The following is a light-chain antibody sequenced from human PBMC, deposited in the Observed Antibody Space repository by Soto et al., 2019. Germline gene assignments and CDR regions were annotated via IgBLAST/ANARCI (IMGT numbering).Light chain of an antibody. J-gene: IGKJ1*01. Sequence: EIVLTQSPGTLSLSPGERATLSCRASQSVSSSYLAWYQQKSGQAPRLLIYGASSRATGIPDRFSGSGSGTDFTLTISRLEPEDFAVYYCQKYGTSLWTSGQGTKVDIK. CDR2: GAS. V-gene: IGKV3-20*01. CDR3: QKYGTSLWT. CDR1: QSVSSSY.